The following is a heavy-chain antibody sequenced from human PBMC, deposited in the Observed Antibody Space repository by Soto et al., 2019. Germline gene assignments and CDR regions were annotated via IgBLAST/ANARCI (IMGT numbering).Heavy chain of an antibody. CDR1: GFTFSDYA. D-gene: IGHD1-26*01. J-gene: IGHJ4*02. CDR3: AKVPNVGTYYYFDY. Sequence: GGSLRLSCAASGFTFSDYAMSWVRQAPGKGLDWVAAIRSSADYTYYGDSVRGRFTISRDDSKNTLYLQMNSLRAEDTAVYFCAKVPNVGTYYYFDYWGQGTLVTVSS. CDR2: IRSSADYT. V-gene: IGHV3-23*01.